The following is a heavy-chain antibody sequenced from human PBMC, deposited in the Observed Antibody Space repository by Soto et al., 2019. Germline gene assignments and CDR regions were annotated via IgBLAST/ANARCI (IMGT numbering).Heavy chain of an antibody. CDR2: IWYDGSNK. J-gene: IGHJ2*01. D-gene: IGHD2-21*02. CDR1: GFTFSSYG. Sequence: QVQLVESGGGVVQPGRSLRLSCAASGFTFSSYGMHWVRQAPGKGLEWVAVIWYDGSNKYYADSVKGRFTISRDNSKNTLYMQMTSLRAEDTAVYYCARDVMVTAMVMWYFDLWVRGTLVTVSS. V-gene: IGHV3-33*01. CDR3: ARDVMVTAMVMWYFDL.